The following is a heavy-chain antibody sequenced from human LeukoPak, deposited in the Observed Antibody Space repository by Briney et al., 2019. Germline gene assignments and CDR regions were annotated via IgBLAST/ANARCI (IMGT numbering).Heavy chain of an antibody. CDR1: GSTFSFCA. CDR3: ARDLPTVTTENGIIDH. D-gene: IGHD4-11*01. V-gene: IGHV3-23*01. Sequence: PGGSLRLSCAASGSTFSFCAMSWVRQAPGKGLEWVAGITSSGNTTYYADPVKGRFTVSRDNSKNTLYLQMNSLRGEDTAVYYCARDLPTVTTENGIIDHWGQGTLVTVSS. J-gene: IGHJ4*02. CDR2: ITSSGNTT.